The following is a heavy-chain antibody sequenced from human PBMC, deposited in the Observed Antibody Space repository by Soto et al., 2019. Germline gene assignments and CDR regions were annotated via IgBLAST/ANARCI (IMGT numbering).Heavy chain of an antibody. CDR2: ISFDGSET. Sequence: QVQLVESGGGVVQPGRSLRLSCAVSGFTFNNSGMHWIRQAPGKGLEWVAVISFDGSETYYADSMKGRFTISRDNSKNMLQLQVNSLRAEDTAIYYCAKDRVPGAYGNYYGMDVWGQGTTVTVSS. J-gene: IGHJ6*02. V-gene: IGHV3-30*18. D-gene: IGHD6-19*01. CDR3: AKDRVPGAYGNYYGMDV. CDR1: GFTFNNSG.